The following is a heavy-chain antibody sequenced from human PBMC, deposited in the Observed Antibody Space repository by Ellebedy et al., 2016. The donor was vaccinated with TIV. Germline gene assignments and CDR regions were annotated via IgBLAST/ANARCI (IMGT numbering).Heavy chain of an antibody. CDR2: MNPNSGNT. Sequence: ASVKVSCKASGYTFTCCSLHWLQQAPGQGLEWMGWMNPNSGNTGYAQKFQGRVTMTRNTSISTAYMELSSLRSEDTAVYYCARGGDYYGSGSYYNVFYYYYYMDVWGKGTTVTVSS. V-gene: IGHV1-8*02. CDR3: ARGGDYYGSGSYYNVFYYYYYMDV. CDR1: GYTFTCCS. D-gene: IGHD3-10*01. J-gene: IGHJ6*03.